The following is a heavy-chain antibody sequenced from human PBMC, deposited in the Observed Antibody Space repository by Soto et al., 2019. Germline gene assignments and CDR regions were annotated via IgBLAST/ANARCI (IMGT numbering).Heavy chain of an antibody. CDR2: ISYDGSNK. Sequence: QVQLVESGGGVVQPGRSLRLSCAASGFTFSSYAMHWVRQAPGKGLEWVAVISYDGSNKYYADSVKGRFTISRDNSKNTLYLQMNSLRAEDTAVYYCARGKWLGRGYSYGLAGYWGQGTLVTVSS. D-gene: IGHD5-18*01. J-gene: IGHJ4*02. CDR3: ARGKWLGRGYSYGLAGY. V-gene: IGHV3-30-3*01. CDR1: GFTFSSYA.